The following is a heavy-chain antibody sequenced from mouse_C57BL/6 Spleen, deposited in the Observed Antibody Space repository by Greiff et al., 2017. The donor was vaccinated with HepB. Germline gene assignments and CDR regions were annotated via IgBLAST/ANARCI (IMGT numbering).Heavy chain of an antibody. CDR3: ARGQSSGYAEDY. V-gene: IGHV1-59*01. J-gene: IGHJ2*01. Sequence: VQLQQSGAELVRPGTSVKLSCKASGYTFTSYWMHWVKQRPGQGLEWIGVIDPSDSYTNYNQKFKGKATLTVDTSSSTAYMQLSSLTSEDSAVYYCARGQSSGYAEDYWGQGTTLTVSS. CDR1: GYTFTSYW. CDR2: IDPSDSYT. D-gene: IGHD3-2*02.